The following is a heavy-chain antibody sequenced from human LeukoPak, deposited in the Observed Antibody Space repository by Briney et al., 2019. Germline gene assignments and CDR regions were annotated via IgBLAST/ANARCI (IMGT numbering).Heavy chain of an antibody. CDR2: IYSGGST. CDR3: AREKIAAAGRGYFDY. J-gene: IGHJ4*02. CDR1: GFTVSSNY. Sequence: TGGSLRLSCAASGFTVSSNYMSWVRQAPGKGLEGVSVIYSGGSTYYADSVKGRFTISRDNSKNTLYLQMNSLRPEDTALYYCAREKIAAAGRGYFDYWGQGTLVTVSS. V-gene: IGHV3-53*01. D-gene: IGHD6-13*01.